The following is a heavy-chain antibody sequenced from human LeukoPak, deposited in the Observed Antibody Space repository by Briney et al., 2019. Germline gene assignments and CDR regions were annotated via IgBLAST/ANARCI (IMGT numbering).Heavy chain of an antibody. CDR1: GGSFGGYY. CDR2: INHSGST. Sequence: SETLSLTCAVYGGSFGGYYWSWIRQPPGKGLEWIGEINHSGSTNYNPSLKSRVTISVDTSKNQFSLKLGSVTAADTAVYYCARALDATGVRGVMGAWGQGTLVTVSS. V-gene: IGHV4-34*01. D-gene: IGHD3-10*01. J-gene: IGHJ5*02. CDR3: ARALDATGVRGVMGA.